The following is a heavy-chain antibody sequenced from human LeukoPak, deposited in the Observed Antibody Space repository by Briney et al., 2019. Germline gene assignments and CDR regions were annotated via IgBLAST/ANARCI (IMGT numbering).Heavy chain of an antibody. CDR2: IYYSGST. D-gene: IGHD6-6*01. V-gene: IGHV4-31*03. J-gene: IGHJ4*02. CDR3: AREGGIGSSSWIDY. Sequence: SQTLSLTCTVSGGSISSGGYYWSWIRQHPGKGLEWIGYIYYSGSTYYNPSLKSRVTISIDTSKSQFSLKLSSVTAADTAVYSCAREGGIGSSSWIDYWGQGTLVTVSS. CDR1: GGSISSGGYY.